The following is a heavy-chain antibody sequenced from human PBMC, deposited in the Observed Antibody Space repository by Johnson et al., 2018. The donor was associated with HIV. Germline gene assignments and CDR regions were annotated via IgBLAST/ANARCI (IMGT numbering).Heavy chain of an antibody. Sequence: VQLVESGGGLVQPVRSLRLSCAASGFTFDDYAMHWVRQAPGKGLEWVSGISWNSGSIGYADSVKGRFTISRDNAKNSLYLQMNSLRAEYTALYYCAKDAAYSGSYGLGMMYAFDIWGQGTMVTVSS. D-gene: IGHD1-26*01. CDR3: AKDAAYSGSYGLGMMYAFDI. CDR1: GFTFDDYA. J-gene: IGHJ3*02. V-gene: IGHV3-9*01. CDR2: ISWNSGSI.